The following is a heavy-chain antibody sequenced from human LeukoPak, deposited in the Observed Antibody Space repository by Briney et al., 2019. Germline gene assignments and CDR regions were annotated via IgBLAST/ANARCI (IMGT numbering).Heavy chain of an antibody. Sequence: KSGGSLRLSCAASGFTFSSYSMNWVRQAPGKGLEWVSSISSSSSYIYYADSVKGRFTISRDNAKNSLYLQMNSLRAEDTAVYYCASSSEAAFDIWGQGTMVTVSS. CDR3: ASSSEAAFDI. CDR2: ISSSSSYI. CDR1: GFTFSSYS. V-gene: IGHV3-21*01. J-gene: IGHJ3*02. D-gene: IGHD3-10*01.